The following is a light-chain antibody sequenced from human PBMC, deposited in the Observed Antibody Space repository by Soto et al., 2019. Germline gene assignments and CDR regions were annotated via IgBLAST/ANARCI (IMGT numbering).Light chain of an antibody. J-gene: IGLJ1*01. Sequence: QSALTQPASVSGSPGQSITISCTGTNSDVGGNKYVSWYQQYPGKVPKLLINKVSNRPSGVSNRFSGSKSGNTASLTISGLLAEDEADYFCTSSTSDSLYVFGTGTKLTVL. CDR2: KVS. V-gene: IGLV2-14*01. CDR1: NSDVGGNKY. CDR3: TSSTSDSLYV.